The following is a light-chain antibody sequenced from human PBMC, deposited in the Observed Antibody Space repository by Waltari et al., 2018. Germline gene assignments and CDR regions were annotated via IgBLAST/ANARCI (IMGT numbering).Light chain of an antibody. CDR1: QSISDY. J-gene: IGKJ1*01. Sequence: DIQMTQSPSTLSPSVGDTVTITCRASQSISDYLSWYQQKPGKAPELLIYDAATLKNGVPSRFSGSVSGTEFTLTISSLQPDDFATYYCQHYSGFSSRTFGQGTKVDIK. CDR2: DAA. V-gene: IGKV1-5*01. CDR3: QHYSGFSSRT.